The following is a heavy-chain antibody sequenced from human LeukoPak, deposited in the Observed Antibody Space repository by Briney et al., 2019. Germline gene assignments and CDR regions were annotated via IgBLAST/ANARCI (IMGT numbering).Heavy chain of an antibody. CDR3: ARDPAGSSWFDF. J-gene: IGHJ4*02. CDR2: IGISGSST. V-gene: IGHV3-48*03. CDR1: GFTFSSYE. Sequence: PGGSLRLSCAAFGFTFSSYEMNWVRQALGKGLEWVSYIGISGSSTYYADSVKGRFTISRDNAKNSLYLQMNNLRAEDTALYYCARDPAGSSWFDFWGRGTLVTVSS. D-gene: IGHD6-13*01.